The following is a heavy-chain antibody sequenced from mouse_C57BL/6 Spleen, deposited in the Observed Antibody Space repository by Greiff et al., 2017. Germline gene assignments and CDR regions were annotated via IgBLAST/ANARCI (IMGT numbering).Heavy chain of an antibody. CDR3: TREGESVVTTYFDY. D-gene: IGHD2-3*01. V-gene: IGHV5-9-1*02. J-gene: IGHJ2*01. CDR2: ISSGGDYI. Sequence: EVQGVESGEGLVKPGGSLKLSCAASGFTFSSYAMSWVRQTPEKRLEWVAYISSGGDYIYYADTVKGRFTISRDNARNTLYLQMSSLKSEDTAMYYCTREGESVVTTYFDYWGQGTTLTVSS. CDR1: GFTFSSYA.